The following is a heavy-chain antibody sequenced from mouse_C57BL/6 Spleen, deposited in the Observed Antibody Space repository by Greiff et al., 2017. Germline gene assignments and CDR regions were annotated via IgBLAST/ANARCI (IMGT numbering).Heavy chain of an antibody. Sequence: VKVVESGPGLVQPSQSLSITCTVSGFSLTSYGVHWVRQSPGKGLEWLGVIWSGGSTDYNAAFISRLSISKDNSKSQVFFKMNSLQADDTAIYYCAYDGKDWFAYWGQGTLVTVSA. V-gene: IGHV2-2*01. J-gene: IGHJ3*01. CDR1: GFSLTSYG. CDR2: IWSGGST. D-gene: IGHD2-3*01. CDR3: AYDGKDWFAY.